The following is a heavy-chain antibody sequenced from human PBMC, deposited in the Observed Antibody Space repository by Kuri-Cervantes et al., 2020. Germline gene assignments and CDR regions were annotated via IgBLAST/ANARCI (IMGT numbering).Heavy chain of an antibody. J-gene: IGHJ6*02. CDR2: IYYSGST. Sequence: SETLSLTCTVSGGSISSSSYYWGWIRQPPGKGLEWIGSIYYSGSTYYNPSLKSRVTISVDTSKNQFSLKLSSVTAADTAVYYCARAPGYYNALDVWGQGTMVTVSS. CDR1: GGSISSSSYY. V-gene: IGHV4-39*01. CDR3: ARAPGYYNALDV. D-gene: IGHD3-10*01.